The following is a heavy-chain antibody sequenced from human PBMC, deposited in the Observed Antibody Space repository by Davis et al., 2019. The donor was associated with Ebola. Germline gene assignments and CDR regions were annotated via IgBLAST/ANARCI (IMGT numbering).Heavy chain of an antibody. CDR1: GFTFSSYA. J-gene: IGHJ4*02. CDR2: ISYDGSNK. Sequence: GESLKISCAASGFTFSSYAMHWVRQAPGKGLEWVAVISYDGSNKYYADPVKGRFTISRDNSKNTLYLQMNSLRAEDTAVYYCARLSYPRDYWGQGTLVTVSS. V-gene: IGHV3-30-3*01. D-gene: IGHD3-10*01. CDR3: ARLSYPRDY.